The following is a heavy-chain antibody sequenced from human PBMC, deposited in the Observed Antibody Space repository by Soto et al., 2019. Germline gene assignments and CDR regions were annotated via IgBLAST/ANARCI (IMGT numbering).Heavy chain of an antibody. CDR1: GGSISSYY. Sequence: PSETLSLTCTVSGGSISSYYWSWIRQPPGKGLEWIGYIYYSGSTNYNPSLKSRVTISVDTSKNQFSLKLSSVTAADTAVYYCARESGLFWFDPWGQGTPVTVSS. J-gene: IGHJ5*02. CDR3: ARESGLFWFDP. CDR2: IYYSGST. D-gene: IGHD1-1*01. V-gene: IGHV4-59*01.